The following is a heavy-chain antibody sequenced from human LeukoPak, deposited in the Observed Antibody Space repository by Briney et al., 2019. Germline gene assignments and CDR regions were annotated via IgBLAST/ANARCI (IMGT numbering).Heavy chain of an antibody. D-gene: IGHD5-24*01. V-gene: IGHV3-7*04. Sequence: GGSLRLSCAASGFTFSNYWMSWVRQAPGKGLEWVANIKTDGSDKNYVDSVRGRFTISRDNAKNSLYLQMNSLRADDTAIYYCARDRGWLQYDSWGQGALVTVSS. CDR3: ARDRGWLQYDS. CDR1: GFTFSNYW. J-gene: IGHJ4*02. CDR2: IKTDGSDK.